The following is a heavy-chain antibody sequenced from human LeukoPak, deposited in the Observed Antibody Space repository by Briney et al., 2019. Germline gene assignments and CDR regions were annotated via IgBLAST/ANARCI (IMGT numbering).Heavy chain of an antibody. D-gene: IGHD4-17*01. CDR2: LYYSGTT. V-gene: IGHV4-39*01. CDR1: GGSISSSNYY. CDR3: ARHRRGDYRIDY. J-gene: IGHJ4*02. Sequence: PSETLSLTCTVSGGSISSSNYYWGWIRQPPGKGLEWIGILYYSGTTYYNPSLRSRVTISVATSKNHVSLNLSSVTAADTAVYYCARHRRGDYRIDYWGQGTLVTVSS.